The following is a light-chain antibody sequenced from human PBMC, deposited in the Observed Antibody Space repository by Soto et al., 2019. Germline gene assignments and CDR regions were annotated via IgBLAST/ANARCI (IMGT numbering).Light chain of an antibody. CDR3: LQHSTYPLT. J-gene: IGKJ4*02. CDR1: QGIRND. V-gene: IGKV1-17*01. Sequence: DIQMTQFPSSLSASVGDRVTITCRASQGIRNDLAWYQQKPGKAPKRLIYAASSLQSGVPSRFSGSGSGTEFNLAISSLQPEEFATFYWLQHSTYPLTFGEEPKVEI. CDR2: AAS.